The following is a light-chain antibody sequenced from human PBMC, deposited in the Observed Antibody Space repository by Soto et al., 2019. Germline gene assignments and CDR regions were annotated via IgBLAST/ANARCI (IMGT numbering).Light chain of an antibody. J-gene: IGKJ1*01. Sequence: EIVLTQSPGTLSLSPGERATLSCRASQSVSSSYLAWYQQKPGQAPRLLIYGASRRATGIPDRFSGSGSGTDFTLTISRLEPEDFAVYYCQQYGSSPPGTFGQGTKVDI. CDR3: QQYGSSPPGT. CDR2: GAS. CDR1: QSVSSSY. V-gene: IGKV3-20*01.